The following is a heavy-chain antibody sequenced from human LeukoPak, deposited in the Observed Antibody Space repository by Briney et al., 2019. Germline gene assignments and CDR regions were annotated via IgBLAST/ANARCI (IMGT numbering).Heavy chain of an antibody. CDR2: ISGDGGST. CDR1: GFXFDDHA. V-gene: IGHV3-43*02. Sequence: GGSLRLSCAASGFXFDDHAIHWVRQAPGKGLEWVSLISGDGGSTYYADFVKGRFTISRDNSKNSLYLQMNSLRTEDTALYYCASPGSAWYRFDYWGQGTLVTVSS. CDR3: ASPGSAWYRFDY. D-gene: IGHD6-19*01. J-gene: IGHJ4*02.